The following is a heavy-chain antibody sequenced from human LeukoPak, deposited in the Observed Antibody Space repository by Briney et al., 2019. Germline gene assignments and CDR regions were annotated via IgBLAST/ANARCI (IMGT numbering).Heavy chain of an antibody. CDR2: IKQDGSEK. J-gene: IGHJ6*03. D-gene: IGHD2-2*01. Sequence: GGSLRLSCAASGFTFSSYWMSWVRQAPGKGLEWAANIKQDGSEKYYVDSVKGRFTTSRDNAKNSLYLQMNSLRAEDTAVYYCARGDQLRSDYYYYYYMDVWGKGTTVTVSS. CDR1: GFTFSSYW. V-gene: IGHV3-7*01. CDR3: ARGDQLRSDYYYYYYMDV.